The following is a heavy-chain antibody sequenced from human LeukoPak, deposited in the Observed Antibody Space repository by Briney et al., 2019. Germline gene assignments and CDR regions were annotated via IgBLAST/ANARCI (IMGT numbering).Heavy chain of an antibody. CDR1: GGTFSSYA. CDR3: LRGGDGYNYVYYFDY. Sequence: SVKVSCKASGGTFSSYAISWVRQAPGQGREWMGGIIPIFGTANYAQKFQGRVTITADESTSTAYMELSSLRSEDTAVYYCLRGGDGYNYVYYFDYWGQGTLVTVSS. D-gene: IGHD5-24*01. V-gene: IGHV1-69*13. CDR2: IIPIFGTA. J-gene: IGHJ4*02.